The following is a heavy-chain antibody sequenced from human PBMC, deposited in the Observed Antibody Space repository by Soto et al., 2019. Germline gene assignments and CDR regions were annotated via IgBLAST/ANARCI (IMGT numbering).Heavy chain of an antibody. V-gene: IGHV1-69*13. CDR3: ARAGDYDSWSGYTGQYYYYGMDV. J-gene: IGHJ6*02. CDR1: GGTFSSYA. D-gene: IGHD3-3*01. Sequence: SVKVSCKASGGTFSSYAISWVRQAPGQGLEWMGGIIPIFGTANYAQKFQGRVTITADESTSTAYMELSSLRSDDTAVYYCARAGDYDSWSGYTGQYYYYGMDVWGQGTTVTVSS. CDR2: IIPIFGTA.